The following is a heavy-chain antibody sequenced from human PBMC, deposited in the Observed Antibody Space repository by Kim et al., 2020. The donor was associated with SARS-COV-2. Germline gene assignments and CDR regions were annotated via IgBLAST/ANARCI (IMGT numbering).Heavy chain of an antibody. Sequence: GGSLRLSCAASGFVFSGSAIHWVRQASGKGLEWVGRIRSKPNSYGTAYAASVKGRFTISRDDSKSTAYLQMNSLKTDDTAVYYCTRPVRDDSSGYYYPWGQGTLVTVSS. V-gene: IGHV3-73*01. CDR1: GFVFSGSA. D-gene: IGHD3-22*01. CDR2: IRSKPNSYGT. CDR3: TRPVRDDSSGYYYP. J-gene: IGHJ5*02.